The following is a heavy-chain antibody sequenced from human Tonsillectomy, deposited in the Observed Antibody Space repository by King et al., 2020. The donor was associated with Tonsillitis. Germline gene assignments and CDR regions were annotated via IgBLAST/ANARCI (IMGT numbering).Heavy chain of an antibody. J-gene: IGHJ6*03. V-gene: IGHV3-11*01. CDR2: ISSASAI. Sequence: QLVQSGGGLVKPGGSLRLSCAASGFTFSDYYMSWIRQAPGKGLEWISYISSASAICYADSVKGRFTISRDNAKNSLYLQMNSLRAEDTAVYYCAKEGNDFCSGHTHYIDVWGKGTTVTVSS. CDR3: AKEGNDFCSGHTHYIDV. CDR1: GFTFSDYY. D-gene: IGHD3-3*01.